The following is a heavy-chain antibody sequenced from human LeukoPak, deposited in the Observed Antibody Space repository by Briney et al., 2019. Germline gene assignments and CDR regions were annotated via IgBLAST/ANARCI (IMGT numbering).Heavy chain of an antibody. CDR1: GGSMSNYY. CDR3: ATYEQQLAFDN. D-gene: IGHD6-13*01. Sequence: SETLSLTCTVSGGSMSNYYWSWIRRPAGKGLEWIGRIYTSGSTHYNPSLKSRVTMSVDTSKKQFSLKLNSVTAADTAVYYCATYEQQLAFDNWGQGTLVTVSS. CDR2: IYTSGST. J-gene: IGHJ4*02. V-gene: IGHV4-4*07.